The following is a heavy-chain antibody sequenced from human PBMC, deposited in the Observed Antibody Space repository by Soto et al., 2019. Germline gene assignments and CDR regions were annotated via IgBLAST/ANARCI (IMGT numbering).Heavy chain of an antibody. CDR3: ARSLGLRRYLGY. CDR1: GGSISSSSYY. D-gene: IGHD4-17*01. J-gene: IGHJ4*02. CDR2: IYYSGST. Sequence: SETLSLTCTVSGGSISSSSYYWGWIRQPPGKGLEWIGSIYYSGSTYYNPSLKSRVTISVDTSKNQFSLKLSSVTAADTAVYYCARSLGLRRYLGYWGQGTLVTVSS. V-gene: IGHV4-39*01.